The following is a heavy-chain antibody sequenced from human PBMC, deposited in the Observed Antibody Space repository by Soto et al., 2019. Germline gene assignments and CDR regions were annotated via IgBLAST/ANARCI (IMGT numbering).Heavy chain of an antibody. Sequence: QVQLVQSGAEVKKPGASVKVSCKASGYTFTSYGISWVRQAPGQGLEWMGWISAYNGNTNYAQKLQGRFTMTTHTPTSTDYMELRSLRSDDTAVYYGARDVECSGRYPADYWGKGTLVTGSS. J-gene: IGHJ4*02. V-gene: IGHV1-18*01. CDR3: ARDVECSGRYPADY. CDR1: GYTFTSYG. D-gene: IGHD3-10*02. CDR2: ISAYNGNT.